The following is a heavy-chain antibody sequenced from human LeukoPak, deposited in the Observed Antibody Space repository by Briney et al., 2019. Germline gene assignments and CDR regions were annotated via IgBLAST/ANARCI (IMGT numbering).Heavy chain of an antibody. D-gene: IGHD1/OR15-1a*01. CDR3: ARCANWDNWYFDL. J-gene: IGHJ2*01. CDR2: MNPNSGNT. V-gene: IGHV1-8*01. Sequence: ASVKVSCKASGYTFTSYDINWVRQATGQGLEWVGWMNPNSGNTGYAQKFQGRVTMTRNTSISTAYMELSSLRSEDTAVYSCARCANWDNWYFDLWGRGTLVTVSS. CDR1: GYTFTSYD.